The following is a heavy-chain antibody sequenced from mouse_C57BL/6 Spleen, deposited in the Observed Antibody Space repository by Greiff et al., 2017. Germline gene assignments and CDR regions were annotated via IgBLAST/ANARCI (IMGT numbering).Heavy chain of an antibody. J-gene: IGHJ1*03. D-gene: IGHD2-1*01. CDR3: ARVEGNYGYFDV. CDR1: GFTFSDYY. Sequence: EVHLVESEGGLVQPGSSMKLSCTASGFTFSDYYMAWVRQVPEKGLEWVANINYDGSSTYYLDSLKSRFIISRDNAKNILYLQMSSLKSEDTATYYCARVEGNYGYFDVWGTGTTVTVSS. CDR2: INYDGSST. V-gene: IGHV5-16*01.